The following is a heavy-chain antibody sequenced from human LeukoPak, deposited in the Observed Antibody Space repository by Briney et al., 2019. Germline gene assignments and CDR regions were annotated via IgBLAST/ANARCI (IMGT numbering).Heavy chain of an antibody. J-gene: IGHJ4*02. CDR1: GFTFSSCS. Sequence: GGSLRLSCAASGFTFSSCSMNWVRQAPGKGLEWVSSISSSSSYIYYADSVKGRFTIPRDNAKNSLYLQMNSLRAEDTAVYYCARGRSGYRLDFDYWGQGTLVTVSS. V-gene: IGHV3-21*01. D-gene: IGHD3-3*01. CDR2: ISSSSSYI. CDR3: ARGRSGYRLDFDY.